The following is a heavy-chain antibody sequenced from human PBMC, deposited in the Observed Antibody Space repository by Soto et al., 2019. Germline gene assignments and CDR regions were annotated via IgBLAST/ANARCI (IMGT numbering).Heavy chain of an antibody. CDR3: ATAENYHDSSGYIS. D-gene: IGHD3-22*01. CDR1: GGTFNRFA. J-gene: IGHJ5*02. Sequence: QVQLVQSGAEVQKPGSSVKVSCKASGGTFNRFAVSWVRQAPGLGLEWMGGIIGMFGTPNYAQKFQGRITIKADELASTAYIELSSLRSDDTAMYYCATAENYHDSSGYISWGQGTLVTVSS. V-gene: IGHV1-69*01. CDR2: IIGMFGTP.